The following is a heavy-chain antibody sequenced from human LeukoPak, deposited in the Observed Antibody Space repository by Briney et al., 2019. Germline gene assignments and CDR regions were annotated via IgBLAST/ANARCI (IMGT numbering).Heavy chain of an antibody. CDR2: INHSGST. J-gene: IGHJ6*02. D-gene: IGHD2-15*01. Sequence: SETLSLTCAVYGGSFSGYYWSWIRQPPGKGLEWIGEINHSGSTNYNPSLKSRVTISVDTSKNQFPLKLSSVTAADTAVYYCARGVAPLRYYGMDVWGQGTTVTVSS. V-gene: IGHV4-34*01. CDR3: ARGVAPLRYYGMDV. CDR1: GGSFSGYY.